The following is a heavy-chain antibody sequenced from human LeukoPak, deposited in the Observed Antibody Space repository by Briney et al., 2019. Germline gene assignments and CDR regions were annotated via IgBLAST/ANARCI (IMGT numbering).Heavy chain of an antibody. V-gene: IGHV3-7*01. J-gene: IGHJ4*02. CDR3: ARDRRYSSGWYGTSTGPFDY. CDR2: IKQDGSEK. D-gene: IGHD6-19*01. Sequence: PGGSLRLSCAASGFTFSSYWMSWVRQAPGKGLEWVANIKQDGSEKYYVDSVKGRFTISRDSAKNSLYLQMNSLRAEDTAVYYCARDRRYSSGWYGTSTGPFDYWGQGTLVTVSS. CDR1: GFTFSSYW.